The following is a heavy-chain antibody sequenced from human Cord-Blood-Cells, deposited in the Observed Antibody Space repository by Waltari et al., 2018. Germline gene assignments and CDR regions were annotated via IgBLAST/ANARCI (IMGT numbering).Heavy chain of an antibody. Sequence: QVTLRESGPALVNPTQTPPLTCTFSGFSLSTSGMCVSWIRQPPGKALEWLARIDWDDDKYYSTSLKTRLTISKDTSKNQVVLTMTNMDPVDTATYYCARSLYDSSGYYFDYWGQGTLVTVSS. J-gene: IGHJ4*02. CDR3: ARSLYDSSGYYFDY. D-gene: IGHD3-22*01. CDR1: GFSLSTSGMC. CDR2: IDWDDDK. V-gene: IGHV2-70*15.